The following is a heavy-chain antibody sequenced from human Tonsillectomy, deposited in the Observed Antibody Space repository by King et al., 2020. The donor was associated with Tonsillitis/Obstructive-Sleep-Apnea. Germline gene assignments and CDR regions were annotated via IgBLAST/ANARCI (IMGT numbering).Heavy chain of an antibody. CDR1: GFTCSNYG. D-gene: IGHD6-19*01. CDR2: ISYDGTNA. J-gene: IGHJ4*02. CDR3: AKDTGPIAVAGEFDY. V-gene: IGHV3-30*18. Sequence: VQLVESGGGVVQPGRSLRLSCAASGFTCSNYGMHCVRQATGKGREWVAVISYDGTNAYYVDSVKGRFTISRDNSKNTLYLQMNSLGAEDTAVYYCAKDTGPIAVAGEFDYWGQGTLVTVSS.